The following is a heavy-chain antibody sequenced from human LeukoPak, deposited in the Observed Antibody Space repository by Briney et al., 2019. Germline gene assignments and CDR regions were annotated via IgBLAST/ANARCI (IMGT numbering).Heavy chain of an antibody. Sequence: SVKVSCKASGGTFSSYALSWVRQAPGQGLEWMGGIIPIFGTANYAQKFQGRVTIPTDDSPSTAHMALSSLSCEDPAVFFCGRYAGGTGTTTGEYWGQGTLVTVSS. CDR3: GRYAGGTGTTTGEY. D-gene: IGHD4-17*01. CDR2: IIPIFGTA. CDR1: GGTFSSYA. V-gene: IGHV1-69*05. J-gene: IGHJ4*02.